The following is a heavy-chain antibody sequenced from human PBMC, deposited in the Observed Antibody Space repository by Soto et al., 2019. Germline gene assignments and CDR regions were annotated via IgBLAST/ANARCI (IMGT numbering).Heavy chain of an antibody. CDR2: ISGSGGST. V-gene: IGHV3-23*01. Sequence: GGSLRLSCAASGFTFSSYAMSWVRQAPGKGLEWVSAISGSGGSTYYADSVKGRFTISRDNSKNTLYLQMNSLRAEDTAVYYCAKVGTIITGPLNWFDPWGQGTLVTVSS. CDR3: AKVGTIITGPLNWFDP. D-gene: IGHD1-20*01. CDR1: GFTFSSYA. J-gene: IGHJ5*02.